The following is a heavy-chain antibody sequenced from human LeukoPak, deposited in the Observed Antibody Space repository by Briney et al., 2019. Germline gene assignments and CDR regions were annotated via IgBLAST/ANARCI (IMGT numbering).Heavy chain of an antibody. V-gene: IGHV4-59*11. J-gene: IGHJ6*03. CDR1: GGSISSHY. Sequence: SETLSLTCTVSGGSISSHYWSWIRQPPGKGLEWIGYIYYSGSTNYNPSLKSRVTISVDTSKNQFSLKLSSVTAADTAVYYCASAGDFWSGYPYYYCYYYMDVWGKGTTVTVSS. CDR2: IYYSGST. CDR3: ASAGDFWSGYPYYYCYYYMDV. D-gene: IGHD3-3*01.